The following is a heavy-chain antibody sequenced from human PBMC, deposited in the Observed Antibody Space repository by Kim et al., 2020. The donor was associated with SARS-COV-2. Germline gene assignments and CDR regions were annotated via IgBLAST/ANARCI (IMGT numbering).Heavy chain of an antibody. Sequence: SETLSLTCIVSGGSTSNKYWSWIRQPPGKGLEWIGYIYYSGTTNYNPSLKSRVTISIDTSKNQFSLKLRSVTAADTAVYYCARDPGPHYSDSSGNSGGAFDIWGQGTMVIVSS. D-gene: IGHD3-22*01. CDR3: ARDPGPHYSDSSGNSGGAFDI. CDR2: IYYSGTT. CDR1: GGSTSNKY. V-gene: IGHV4-59*01. J-gene: IGHJ3*02.